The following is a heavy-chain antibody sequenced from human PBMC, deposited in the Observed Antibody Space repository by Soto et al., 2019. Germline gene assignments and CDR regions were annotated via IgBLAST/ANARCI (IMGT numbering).Heavy chain of an antibody. CDR2: IWYDGSNK. CDR3: VGRGNQHWGDY. CDR1: GFTFSGYG. J-gene: IGHJ4*01. Sequence: GGSLRLSCAASGFTFSGYGMHWVRQAPGKGLEWVASIWYDGSNKYYADSVKGRISISRDNSKNTLFLQLNSLRVEDTAVYYCVGRGNQHWGDYWGHGSQVTDSS. D-gene: IGHD7-27*01. V-gene: IGHV3-33*01.